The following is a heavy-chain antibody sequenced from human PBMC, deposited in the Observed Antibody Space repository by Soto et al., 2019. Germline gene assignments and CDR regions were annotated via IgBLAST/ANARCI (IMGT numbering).Heavy chain of an antibody. V-gene: IGHV3-73*01. J-gene: IGHJ3*02. CDR1: GFTFSGSA. D-gene: IGHD2-2*01. CDR3: TSVLGVPAATDAFDI. Sequence: PGGSLRLSCAASGFTFSGSAMHWVRQASGKGLEWVGRIRSKANSYATAYAASVKGRFTISRDDSKNTAYLQMNSLKTEDTAVYYCTSVLGVPAATDAFDIWGQGTMVTVSS. CDR2: IRSKANSYAT.